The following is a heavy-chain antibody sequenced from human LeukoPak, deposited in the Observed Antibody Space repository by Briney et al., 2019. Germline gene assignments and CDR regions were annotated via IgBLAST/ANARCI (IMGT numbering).Heavy chain of an antibody. D-gene: IGHD7-27*01. Sequence: KAGGSLRLSCAASGFTFSSYSMNWVRQAPGKGPEWVSSISSSSSYIYYADSVKGRFTISRDNAKNSLYLQMNSLRAEDTAVYYCARSWATPSAFDIWGQGTMVTVSS. CDR1: GFTFSSYS. CDR2: ISSSSSYI. V-gene: IGHV3-21*01. J-gene: IGHJ3*02. CDR3: ARSWATPSAFDI.